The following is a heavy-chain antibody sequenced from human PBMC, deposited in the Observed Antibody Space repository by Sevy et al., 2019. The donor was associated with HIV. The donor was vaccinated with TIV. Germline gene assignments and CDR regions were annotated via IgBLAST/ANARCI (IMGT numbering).Heavy chain of an antibody. CDR2: IKEDGSVR. J-gene: IGHJ6*02. CDR1: GFTFNMYW. Sequence: GGSLRLSCAASGFTFNMYWMTWVRQAPGKGLEWVANIKEDGSVRNYLDSVKGRFTISRDNAKASLYLQINSLRAEDTAVYYCARHCSGGSCYSLLPHYYYGMDVWGQGTTVTVSS. CDR3: ARHCSGGSCYSLLPHYYYGMDV. D-gene: IGHD2-15*01. V-gene: IGHV3-7*01.